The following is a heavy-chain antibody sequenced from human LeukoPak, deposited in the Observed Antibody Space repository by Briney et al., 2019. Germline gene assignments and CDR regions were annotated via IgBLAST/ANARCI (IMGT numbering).Heavy chain of an antibody. CDR1: GFTFSSYW. CDR2: INSDGSST. D-gene: IGHD6-6*01. J-gene: IGHJ4*02. Sequence: GGSLRLSCAASGFTFSSYWMHWVRQPPGKGLVWVSRINSDGSSTTYADSVKGRFTISRDNAKNSLYLQMNSLRAEDTAVYYCARIEYSSSYIDYWGQGTLVTVSS. CDR3: ARIEYSSSYIDY. V-gene: IGHV3-74*01.